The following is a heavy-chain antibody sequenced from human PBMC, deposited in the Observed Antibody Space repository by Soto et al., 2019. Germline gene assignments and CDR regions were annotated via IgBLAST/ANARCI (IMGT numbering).Heavy chain of an antibody. D-gene: IGHD4-17*01. Sequence: SETLSLTCAVYGGSFSGYDGSWIRQPPGKGLEWIGEINHSGSTNYNPSLKSRVTISVDTSKNQFSLKLSSVTAADTAVYYCARERKGYGDYYYYYYYYMDVWGKGTTVTVSS. CDR2: INHSGST. CDR1: GGSFSGYD. J-gene: IGHJ6*03. V-gene: IGHV4-34*01. CDR3: ARERKGYGDYYYYYYYYMDV.